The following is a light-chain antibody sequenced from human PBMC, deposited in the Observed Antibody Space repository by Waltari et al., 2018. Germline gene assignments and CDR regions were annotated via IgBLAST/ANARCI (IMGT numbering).Light chain of an antibody. CDR1: QSVSSN. Sequence: ELVMTLSPATLSVSPGERATPSCSASQSVSSNLAWYQQKPGQAPRLLIYGASTRATGIPDRFSGSGSGTEFTLTISSLQSEDFAVYYCQQYNNRPPVTFGGGTQVEIK. CDR2: GAS. CDR3: QQYNNRPPVT. J-gene: IGKJ4*01. V-gene: IGKV3-15*01.